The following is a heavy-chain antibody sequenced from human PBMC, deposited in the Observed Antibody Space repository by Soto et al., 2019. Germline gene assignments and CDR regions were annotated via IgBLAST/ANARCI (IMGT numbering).Heavy chain of an antibody. D-gene: IGHD1-26*01. Sequence: GGSLRLSCAASGFTFSAFGMHWVRQTPGKGLEWAAVISNDGTNKYYADSVKGRFTISRDNSKNTLYLQMNSLRAEDTAVYYCAKFGGRAPYGMAVWGQGTTVTVSS. CDR2: ISNDGTNK. V-gene: IGHV3-30*18. J-gene: IGHJ6*02. CDR3: AKFGGRAPYGMAV. CDR1: GFTFSAFG.